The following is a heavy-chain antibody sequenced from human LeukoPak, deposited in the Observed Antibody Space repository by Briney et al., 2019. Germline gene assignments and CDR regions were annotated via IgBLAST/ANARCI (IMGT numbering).Heavy chain of an antibody. CDR1: GFTLSSYA. CDR2: ISDTGNT. Sequence: PGGSLRLSCAASGFTLSSYAMSWVRQAPGKGLEWVSAISDTGNTYHADSVKGRFTISRDSSKNTLFLQMNSLRAEDTAVYYCAKEGCSSTSCPFYYMDVWGKGTTVTISS. V-gene: IGHV3-23*01. CDR3: AKEGCSSTSCPFYYMDV. J-gene: IGHJ6*03. D-gene: IGHD2-2*01.